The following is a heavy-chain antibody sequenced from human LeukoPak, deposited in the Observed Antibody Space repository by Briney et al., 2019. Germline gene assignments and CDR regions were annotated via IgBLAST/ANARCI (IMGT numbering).Heavy chain of an antibody. CDR2: IYYSGST. V-gene: IGHV4-59*01. CDR3: ARDRIGLIDY. D-gene: IGHD2-15*01. CDR1: GGSISSYY. J-gene: IGHJ4*02. Sequence: SATLSLTCTVSGGSISSYYWSWIRQPPGKGLGWIGYIYYSGSTNYNPSLKSRVTISVDTSKNQFSLKLSSVTAADTAVYYCARDRIGLIDYWGQGTLVTVSS.